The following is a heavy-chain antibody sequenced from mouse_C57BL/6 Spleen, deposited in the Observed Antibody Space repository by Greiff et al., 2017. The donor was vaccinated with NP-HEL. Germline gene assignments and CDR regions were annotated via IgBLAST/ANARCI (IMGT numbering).Heavy chain of an antibody. D-gene: IGHD1-1*01. J-gene: IGHJ1*03. CDR2: IHPNSGST. V-gene: IGHV1-64*01. CDR1: GYTFTSYW. CDR3: ARTPLFYYGSSYVGWYFDV. Sequence: QVQLQQPGAELVKPGASVKLSCKASGYTFTSYWMHWVKQRPGQGLEWIGMIHPNSGSTNYNEKFKSKATLTVDKSSSTAYMQLSSLTSEDSAVYYCARTPLFYYGSSYVGWYFDVWGTGTTVTVSS.